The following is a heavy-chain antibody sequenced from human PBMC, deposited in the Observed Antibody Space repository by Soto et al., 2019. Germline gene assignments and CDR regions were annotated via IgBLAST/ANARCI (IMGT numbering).Heavy chain of an antibody. CDR3: ARASYGSESNGFDP. CDR2: IYYSGST. D-gene: IGHD3-10*01. Sequence: QVQLQESGPGLVKPSQTLSLTCTVSGGSISSGGYYWSWIRQHPGKGLEGIGYIYYSGSTYYNPSLKCRVTISVDTSKNQFSLKLSSVTAADTAVYYCARASYGSESNGFDPWGQGTLVTVSS. CDR1: GGSISSGGYY. V-gene: IGHV4-31*03. J-gene: IGHJ5*02.